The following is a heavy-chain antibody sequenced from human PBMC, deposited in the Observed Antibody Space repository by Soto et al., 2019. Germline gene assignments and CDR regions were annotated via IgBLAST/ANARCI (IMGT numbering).Heavy chain of an antibody. J-gene: IGHJ6*03. D-gene: IGHD3-3*01. Sequence: GESLKISCAASGFTFSSYSMNWVRQAPGKGLEWVSSISSSSSYIYYADSVKGRFTISRDNAKNSLYLQMNSLRAEDTAVYYCAREEYYDFWSGYSVPYYMDVWGKGTTVTVSS. V-gene: IGHV3-21*01. CDR1: GFTFSSYS. CDR2: ISSSSSYI. CDR3: AREEYYDFWSGYSVPYYMDV.